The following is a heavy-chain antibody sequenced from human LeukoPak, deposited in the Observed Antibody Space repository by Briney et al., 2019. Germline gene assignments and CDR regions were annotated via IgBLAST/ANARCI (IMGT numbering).Heavy chain of an antibody. Sequence: GGSLRLSCAASGFIVSANFMSWVRQAPGKGLEWVSVIYTGGSTYYADSVKGRFTISRDNSKNTVYLQSTRLRAEGTAVYSCAKEGQCSPASCLTGFLDVWGKASTATVS. D-gene: IGHD2-2*01. CDR1: GFIVSANF. CDR2: IYTGGST. V-gene: IGHV3-53*01. J-gene: IGHJ6*01. CDR3: AKEGQCSPASCLTGFLDV.